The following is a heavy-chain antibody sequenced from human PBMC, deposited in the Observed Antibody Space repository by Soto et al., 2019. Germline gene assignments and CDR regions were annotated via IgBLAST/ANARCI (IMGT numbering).Heavy chain of an antibody. CDR1: GYRFTGHY. V-gene: IGHV1-2*02. CDR3: GRGRSGELVVFY. Sequence: ASVKVSCKASGYRFTGHYIHWVRQAPGQGPEWMGEIGPKNGDTKYAQKFQGRVTMTRDTSITTVYMELSNLSPDDTAVYYCGRGRSGELVVFYWGQGTLVTVSS. CDR2: IGPKNGDT. D-gene: IGHD1-7*01. J-gene: IGHJ4*02.